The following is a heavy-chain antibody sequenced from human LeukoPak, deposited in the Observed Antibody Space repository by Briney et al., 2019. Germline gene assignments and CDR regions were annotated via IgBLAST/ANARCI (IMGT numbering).Heavy chain of an antibody. CDR2: IYHSGTT. CDR1: GDSMTRGGYY. D-gene: IGHD4-11*01. CDR3: ARAVDYRNYFDY. V-gene: IGHV4-31*03. Sequence: SETLSLTCTVSGDSMTRGGYYWSWVRQHPGKGLEWVGFIYHSGTTFYNPFLESRATISVDTSQSQFSLKLTSVTAADTAVYYCARAVDYRNYFDYWGQGALVTVSS. J-gene: IGHJ4*02.